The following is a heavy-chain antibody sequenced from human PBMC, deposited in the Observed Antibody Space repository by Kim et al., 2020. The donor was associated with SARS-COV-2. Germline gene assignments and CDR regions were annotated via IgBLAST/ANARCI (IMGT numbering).Heavy chain of an antibody. J-gene: IGHJ3*02. V-gene: IGHV1-2*02. CDR1: GYTFTGYY. D-gene: IGHD3-22*01. Sequence: ASVKVSCKASGYTFTGYYMHWVRQAPGQGLEWMGWINPNSGGTNYAQKFQGRVTMTRDTSISTAYMELSRLRSDDTAVYYCARVTYSSGYYSQYSPDAFDIWGQGTMVTVSS. CDR2: INPNSGGT. CDR3: ARVTYSSGYYSQYSPDAFDI.